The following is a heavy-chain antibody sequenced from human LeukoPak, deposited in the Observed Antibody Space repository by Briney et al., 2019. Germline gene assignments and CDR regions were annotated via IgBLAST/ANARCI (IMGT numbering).Heavy chain of an antibody. D-gene: IGHD3-16*01. Sequence: PGGSLRLSCAVSGFSLSDYYMNWVRQAPGKCLEWISYVTSTGRSTNYADSVKGRFTISRDSAKNSVSLQLSSLTAEDTAVYYSARGRRGSYYTFQVWGQGTLVSVSS. V-gene: IGHV3-11*01. CDR1: GFSLSDYY. CDR3: ARGRRGSYYTFQV. CDR2: VTSTGRST. J-gene: IGHJ4*02.